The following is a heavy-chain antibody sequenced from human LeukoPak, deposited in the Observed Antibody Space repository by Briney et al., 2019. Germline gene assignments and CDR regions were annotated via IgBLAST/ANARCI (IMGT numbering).Heavy chain of an antibody. J-gene: IGHJ4*02. CDR2: INPNSGVT. CDR1: GYTFTGYY. CDR3: SREDY. Sequence: ASVKVSCKASGYTFTGYYLHWVRQAPGQGLEWVGWINPNSGVTNYAQKFQGRVSMTSDTSISTVYMELSRLRSDDAAVYYCSREDYWGQGTLVTVSS. V-gene: IGHV1-2*02.